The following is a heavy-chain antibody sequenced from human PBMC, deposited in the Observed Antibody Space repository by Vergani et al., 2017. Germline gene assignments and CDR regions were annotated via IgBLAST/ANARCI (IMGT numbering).Heavy chain of an antibody. J-gene: IGHJ4*02. CDR2: IYYSGST. V-gene: IGHV4-59*01. CDR3: ARASTVTTTAVDY. Sequence: QVQLQESGPGLVKPSETLSLTCTVSGGSISSYYWSWIRQPPGKGLEWIGYIYYSGSTNYNPSLKSRVTISVDTSKNQFSLKLSSVTAADTAVYYCARASTVTTTAVDYWGQGTLVTVSS. CDR1: GGSISSYY. D-gene: IGHD4-17*01.